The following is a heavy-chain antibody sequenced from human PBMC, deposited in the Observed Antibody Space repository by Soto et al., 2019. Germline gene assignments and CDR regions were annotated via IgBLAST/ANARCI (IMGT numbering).Heavy chain of an antibody. CDR3: ARDRDATDYYGMDV. CDR2: IVVGSGNT. J-gene: IGHJ6*02. V-gene: IGHV1-58*02. D-gene: IGHD2-2*01. Sequence: ASVKVSCKASGFTFTSSAMQWVRQARGQRLEWIGWIVVGSGNTNYAQKFQERVTMTRDTSTSTVYMELSSLRSEDTAVYYCARDRDATDYYGMDVWGQGTTVTVSS. CDR1: GFTFTSSA.